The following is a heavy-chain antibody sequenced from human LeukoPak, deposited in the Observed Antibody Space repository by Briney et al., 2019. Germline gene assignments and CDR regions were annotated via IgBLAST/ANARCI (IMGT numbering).Heavy chain of an antibody. J-gene: IGHJ3*02. Sequence: GGSLRLSCAASGFTFSKDWMSWVRQARGKGLEWVGRIKSKTDGGTTDDAAAVKGRFTVSRDDSKNTLYLQMNSLKTEDTAVYYCTTYNDRDAFDIWGQGTMVTVSP. V-gene: IGHV3-15*01. CDR3: TTYNDRDAFDI. CDR1: GFTFSKDW. D-gene: IGHD1-14*01. CDR2: IKSKTDGGTT.